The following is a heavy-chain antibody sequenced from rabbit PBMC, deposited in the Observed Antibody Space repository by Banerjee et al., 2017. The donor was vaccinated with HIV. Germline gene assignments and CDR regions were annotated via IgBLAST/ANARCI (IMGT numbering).Heavy chain of an antibody. CDR3: ATSPYGSVPGYGDDNL. J-gene: IGHJ4*01. V-gene: IGHV1S45*01. CDR2: INIVGSI. Sequence: EESGGDLVKPEGSLTLTCTASGFSFSSGYWIAWVRQVPGKGLEWIGTINIVGSIYYASWAKGRFTISKASSTAVILKLNSLTAADTATYFCATSPYGSVPGYGDDNLWGPGTLVTVS. CDR1: GFSFSSGYW. D-gene: IGHD7-1*01.